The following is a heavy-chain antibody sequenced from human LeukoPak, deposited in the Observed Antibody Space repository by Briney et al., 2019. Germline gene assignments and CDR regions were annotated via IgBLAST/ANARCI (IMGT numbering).Heavy chain of an antibody. Sequence: SETLSLTRTLSGGSLNAYYWRWVRQPPGKGVEWIAYVRDNGENNYTPSLKSQVSISADTANNQISLRANLMTAQDTAIYYCARQPANTAAFDIWGLGTMVTVSS. D-gene: IGHD5-18*01. V-gene: IGHV4-59*08. CDR3: ARQPANTAAFDI. CDR2: VRDNGEN. CDR1: GGSLNAYY. J-gene: IGHJ3*02.